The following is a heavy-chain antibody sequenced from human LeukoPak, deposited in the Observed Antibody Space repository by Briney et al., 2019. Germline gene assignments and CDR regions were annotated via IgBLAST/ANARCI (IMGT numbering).Heavy chain of an antibody. Sequence: GGSLRLSCAASGFTFSSYAMHWVRQAPGGGLEWVAVISYDETNKYYPDSVKGRFTISRDNSKNTLYLQMNSLRPEDTAVYYCARGSNWFYYHHTMDVWGQGTTVTVSS. CDR2: ISYDETNK. D-gene: IGHD6-13*01. V-gene: IGHV3-30-3*01. J-gene: IGHJ6*02. CDR1: GFTFSSYA. CDR3: ARGSNWFYYHHTMDV.